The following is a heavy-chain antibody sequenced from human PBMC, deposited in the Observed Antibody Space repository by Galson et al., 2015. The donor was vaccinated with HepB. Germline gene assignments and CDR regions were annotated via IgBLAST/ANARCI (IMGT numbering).Heavy chain of an antibody. D-gene: IGHD2-2*02. J-gene: IGHJ4*02. CDR3: ARDDVLLTDCSSSGCYILY. V-gene: IGHV1-2*02. Sequence: SVKVSCKASGYTFPDYFIHWVRQVPGQGLVCMGWINPNTGATTYAQKFQGRVIMTRDTSISTVYMELTWLTSDDTAVYFCARDDVLLTDCSSSGCYILYWSQGTLVTVSS. CDR1: GYTFPDYF. CDR2: INPNTGAT.